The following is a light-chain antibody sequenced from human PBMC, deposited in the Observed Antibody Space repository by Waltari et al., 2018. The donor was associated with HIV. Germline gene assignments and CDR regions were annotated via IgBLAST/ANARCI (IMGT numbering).Light chain of an antibody. CDR2: DAS. Sequence: EIVLTQSPATLSLSPGERATLSSRSSESVSSYLAWYQQKPGQAPRLLIYDASNRATGIPARFSGSASGTDFTLTISSLEPEDFAVYYCQQRSNWPPWTFGQGTKVEIK. CDR3: QQRSNWPPWT. J-gene: IGKJ1*01. V-gene: IGKV3-11*01. CDR1: ESVSSY.